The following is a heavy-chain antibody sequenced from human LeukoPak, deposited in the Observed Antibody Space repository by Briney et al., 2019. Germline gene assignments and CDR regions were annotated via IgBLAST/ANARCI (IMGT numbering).Heavy chain of an antibody. CDR1: GFTFRTNA. CDR2: IRGDGYDT. Sequence: GGSLRLSCAASGFTFRTNAMSWVRQAPGKGLEWVSRIRGDGYDTNYADSVEGRFTISRDNARHTLYLQMNSLRADDTAVYYCASDRVLGSGSLDNWGQGTLVTVSS. D-gene: IGHD3-10*01. J-gene: IGHJ4*02. V-gene: IGHV3-74*01. CDR3: ASDRVLGSGSLDN.